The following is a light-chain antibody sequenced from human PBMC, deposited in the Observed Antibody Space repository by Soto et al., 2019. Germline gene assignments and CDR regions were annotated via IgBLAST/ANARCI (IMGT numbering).Light chain of an antibody. Sequence: DIQMTQSPSTLSGSVGDRVTITFRASQGINNYLAWYQQEPGKAPRLLIYAASTLQNGVPSRFSGGGSETEFSLTIGTLQPEDFATYYCLQLFRYPLTFGGGTKVDIK. CDR2: AAS. J-gene: IGKJ4*01. CDR3: LQLFRYPLT. CDR1: QGINNY. V-gene: IGKV1-9*01.